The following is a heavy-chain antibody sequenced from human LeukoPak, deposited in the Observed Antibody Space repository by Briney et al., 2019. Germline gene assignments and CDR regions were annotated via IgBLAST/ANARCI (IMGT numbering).Heavy chain of an antibody. CDR3: ARSERTRNWNLDGMNWFDP. D-gene: IGHD1-1*01. Sequence: SETLSLTCTVSGGSIISSSYYWGWIRQPPGKGLEWIGSIYYSGSTYYNPSLKSRVTISVDTSKNQFSLKLSSVTAADTAVYYCARSERTRNWNLDGMNWFDPWGQGTLVTVSS. V-gene: IGHV4-39*07. J-gene: IGHJ5*02. CDR1: GGSIISSSYY. CDR2: IYYSGST.